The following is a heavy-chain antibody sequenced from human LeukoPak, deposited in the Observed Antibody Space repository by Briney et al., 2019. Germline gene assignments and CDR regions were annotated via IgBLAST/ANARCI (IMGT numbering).Heavy chain of an antibody. Sequence: GRSLRLSCAASGFTFEDHVMHWVRQAPGKGLEWVSSISWSGDRMGYADAVKGRFTISRDNAKNSLFLQMNSLRVEDTALYYCAKDLGGSATTVWGQGTLVAVSS. CDR3: AKDLGGSATTV. V-gene: IGHV3-9*01. CDR2: ISWSGDRM. J-gene: IGHJ4*02. D-gene: IGHD2-2*01. CDR1: GFTFEDHV.